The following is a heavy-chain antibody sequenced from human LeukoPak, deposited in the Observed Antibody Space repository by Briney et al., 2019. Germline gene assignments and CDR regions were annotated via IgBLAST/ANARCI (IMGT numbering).Heavy chain of an antibody. J-gene: IGHJ3*02. CDR3: ARARSSYGYGDAFDI. CDR1: GFTFSFYG. D-gene: IGHD5-18*01. Sequence: PGGSLRLSCAASGFTFSFYGMNWVRQAPGKGLEWVSGITGAGHTYYADSVQGRFTIYRDNSKNTLYLQMNRLGAEDTAVYYCARARSSYGYGDAFDIWGQGTMVTVSS. V-gene: IGHV3-23*01. CDR2: ITGAGHT.